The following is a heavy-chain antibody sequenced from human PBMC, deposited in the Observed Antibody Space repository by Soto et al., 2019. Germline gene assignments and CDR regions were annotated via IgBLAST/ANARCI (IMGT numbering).Heavy chain of an antibody. D-gene: IGHD2-15*01. V-gene: IGHV3-23*01. CDR1: EFTVSGHA. CDR2: ITADGGT. CDR3: APHVSCSGGSCQYDAFAI. J-gene: IGHJ3*02. Sequence: EVQVLESGGGLVQPGGSLRLSCEGSEFTVSGHAMTWLRQAPGKGPEWVSTITADGGTYYADSVKGRFAMSRDTSENTLFLQMNGLGAEVTAAYYCAPHVSCSGGSCQYDAFAIRGQGTMVTVSS.